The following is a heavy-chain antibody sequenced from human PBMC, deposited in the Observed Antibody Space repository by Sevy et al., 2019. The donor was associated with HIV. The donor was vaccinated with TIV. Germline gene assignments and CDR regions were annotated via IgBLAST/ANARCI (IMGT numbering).Heavy chain of an antibody. CDR2: IKEDGSEK. V-gene: IGHV3-7*01. Sequence: GGSLRLSCAASGFTFSGNWMSWVRQAPGKGLEWVADIKEDGSEKYYVYSVKGRFTISRDNAKKSLYLQMNNLRAEDTAGYDCARDAGYCSSTSCYRGDYFDYWGQGTLVTVSS. J-gene: IGHJ4*02. CDR3: ARDAGYCSSTSCYRGDYFDY. D-gene: IGHD2-2*02. CDR1: GFTFSGNW.